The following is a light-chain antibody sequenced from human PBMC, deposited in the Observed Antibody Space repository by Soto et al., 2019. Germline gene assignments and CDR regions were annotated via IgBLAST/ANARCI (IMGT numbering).Light chain of an antibody. V-gene: IGKV3-20*01. CDR3: QQYGSSPLT. CDR1: QSVSSSY. J-gene: IGKJ4*01. CDR2: GAS. Sequence: EVVLTQSPGTLSLSPGERATLSCRASQSVSSSYVAWYQQKPGQAPRLLIYGASSRATGIPDRFSGSGSGTDFTLTIRRLEPEDFAVYYSQQYGSSPLTFGGGTKVEIK.